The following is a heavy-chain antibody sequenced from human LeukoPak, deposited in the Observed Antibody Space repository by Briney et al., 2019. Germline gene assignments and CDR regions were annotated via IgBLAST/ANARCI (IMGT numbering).Heavy chain of an antibody. CDR1: GGSISSYY. CDR3: ARDAYSSSEVDWFDP. CDR2: IYYTGST. V-gene: IGHV4-59*01. J-gene: IGHJ5*02. D-gene: IGHD6-13*01. Sequence: SETLSLTCIVSGGSISSYYWSWIRQPPGKGLELIGYIYYTGSTNYNPSLKSRVTISVDTSKNQFSLKLSSVTAADMAVYYCARDAYSSSEVDWFDPWGQGTLVTVSS.